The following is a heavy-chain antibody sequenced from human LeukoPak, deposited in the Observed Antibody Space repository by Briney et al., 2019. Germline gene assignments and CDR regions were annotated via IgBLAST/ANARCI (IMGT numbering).Heavy chain of an antibody. J-gene: IGHJ6*02. Sequence: ASVKVSCKASGGTLSSYAISWVRQAPGQGLEWMGGIIPIFGTANYAQKFQGRVTITADESTSTAYMELSSLRSEDTAVYYCAREVVVVPAAIKAYYYGMDVRGQGTTVTVSS. CDR3: AREVVVVPAAIKAYYYGMDV. CDR2: IIPIFGTA. CDR1: GGTLSSYA. V-gene: IGHV1-69*13. D-gene: IGHD2-2*01.